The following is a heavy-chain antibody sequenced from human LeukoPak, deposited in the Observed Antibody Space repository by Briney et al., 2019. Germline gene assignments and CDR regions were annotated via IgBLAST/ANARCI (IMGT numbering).Heavy chain of an antibody. Sequence: GGSLRLSCAASGFTFSSYAMHWVRPAPGKGLEWVAVISYDGSNKYYADSVQGRFTISRDNSKNTLYLQMNSLRAEDTAVYYCARDQKVFDYWGQGTLVTVSS. J-gene: IGHJ4*02. CDR2: ISYDGSNK. CDR3: ARDQKVFDY. CDR1: GFTFSSYA. V-gene: IGHV3-30*04.